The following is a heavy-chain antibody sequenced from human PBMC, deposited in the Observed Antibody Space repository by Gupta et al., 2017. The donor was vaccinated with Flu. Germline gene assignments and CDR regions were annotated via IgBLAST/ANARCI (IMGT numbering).Heavy chain of an antibody. CDR1: GYTFTSYD. J-gene: IGHJ4*02. V-gene: IGHV1-8*01. CDR3: EGRNDFWSGWNWGFDG. Sequence: QVQLVQSGAEVKKPGASVKVSCKASGYTFTSYDINWVRQATGQGLEWMGEMNPHSGNAGYAQKFQGRVTMTRNTSINAAYMELSSLRSEDTAVYYCEGRNDFWSGWNWGFDGWGKGTMLTGYS. D-gene: IGHD3-3*01. CDR2: MNPHSGNA.